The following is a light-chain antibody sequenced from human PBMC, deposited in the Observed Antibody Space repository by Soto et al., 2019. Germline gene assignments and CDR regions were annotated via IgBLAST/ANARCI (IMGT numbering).Light chain of an antibody. CDR2: GAS. CDR3: QQKVT. CDR1: QSVSSTY. Sequence: EIVLTQSPGTLSLPLGETATLSCSASQSVSSTYLAWYQQKPGQAPRLLIYGASRRASGIPDRFSGSGSGTDFTLTISRLEPEDFAMYYCQQKVTFGQGTKLEIK. J-gene: IGKJ2*01. V-gene: IGKV3-20*01.